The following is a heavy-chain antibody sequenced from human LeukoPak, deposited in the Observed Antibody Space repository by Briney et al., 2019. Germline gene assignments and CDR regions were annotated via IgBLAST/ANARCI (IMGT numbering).Heavy chain of an antibody. CDR3: AKDTVMGNDAFDI. CDR2: IWYDGNNK. Sequence: SGGSLRVSCAASGFTFSTYGMHWVRQAPGKGLEWVAVIWYDGNNKYYADSVKGRFTISRDNSKNTLYLQMNSLRAEDTAVYYCAKDTVMGNDAFDIWGQGTMVTVSS. D-gene: IGHD4-11*01. V-gene: IGHV3-33*06. J-gene: IGHJ3*02. CDR1: GFTFSTYG.